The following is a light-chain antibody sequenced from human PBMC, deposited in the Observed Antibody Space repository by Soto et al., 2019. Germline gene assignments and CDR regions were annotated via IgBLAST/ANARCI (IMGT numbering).Light chain of an antibody. CDR3: QSYDSSLSASYV. CDR2: DNN. Sequence: QSALTQPPSASGTPGQRVTISCSGSSSNIGSNYVYWYQQLPGTAPKLLIYDNNNRPSGVPGRFSGSKSGTSASLAITGLQAEDEADYYCQSYDSSLSASYVFGTGTKVTVL. V-gene: IGLV1-40*01. CDR1: SSNIGSNY. J-gene: IGLJ1*01.